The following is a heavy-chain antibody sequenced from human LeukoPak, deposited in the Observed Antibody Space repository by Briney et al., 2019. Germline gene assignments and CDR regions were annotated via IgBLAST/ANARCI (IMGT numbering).Heavy chain of an antibody. Sequence: ASLKDSRKAPGYPITSSGISRVRHTPQQRLERMGRISAYNGNTNYAQKLQGRVTMTTDTSTSTAYMELRSLRSDDTAVYYCARDVPAAKDYGMDVWGKGTTVTVSS. CDR1: GYPITSSG. CDR3: ARDVPAAKDYGMDV. J-gene: IGHJ6*04. V-gene: IGHV1-18*04. D-gene: IGHD2-2*01. CDR2: ISAYNGNT.